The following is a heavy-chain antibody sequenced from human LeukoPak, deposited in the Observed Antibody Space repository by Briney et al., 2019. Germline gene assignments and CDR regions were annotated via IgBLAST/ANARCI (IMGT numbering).Heavy chain of an antibody. CDR1: GYSFTSYW. D-gene: IGHD6-13*01. CDR2: IYPGDSDT. V-gene: IGHV5-51*01. CDR3: ARQVNPSAAGIVY. Sequence: GESLKISCKGSGYSFTSYWIGWVRQMPGKGLEWMGIIYPGDSDTRYSPSFQGHVTISADKPISTAYLQWSSLKASDTAMYYCARQVNPSAAGIVYWGQGTLVTVSS. J-gene: IGHJ4*02.